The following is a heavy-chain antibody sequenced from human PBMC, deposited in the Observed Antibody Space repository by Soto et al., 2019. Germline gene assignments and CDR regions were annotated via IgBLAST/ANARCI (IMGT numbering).Heavy chain of an antibody. Sequence: SVKVSCKASGGTFSSYAISWVRQAPGQGLEWMGGIIPIFGTANYAQKFQGRVTITADESTSTAYMELSSLRSEDTAVYYCAIAGYSSSWYEGIDSWGQGTLVTVSS. CDR3: AIAGYSSSWYEGIDS. CDR1: GGTFSSYA. D-gene: IGHD6-13*01. J-gene: IGHJ4*02. V-gene: IGHV1-69*13. CDR2: IIPIFGTA.